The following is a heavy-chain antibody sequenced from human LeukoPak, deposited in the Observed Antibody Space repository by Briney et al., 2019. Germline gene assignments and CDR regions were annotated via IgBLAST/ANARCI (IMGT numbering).Heavy chain of an antibody. D-gene: IGHD6-19*01. CDR1: GGSISSSSYY. CDR2: IYYSGST. V-gene: IGHV4-39*01. Sequence: SPSETLSLTCTVSGGSISSSSYYWGWIRQPPGRGLEWIGSIYYSGSTYYNPSLKSRVTISVDTSKNQFSLKLSSVTAADTAVYXCXRQWLDVTYFDYWGQGTLVTVSS. CDR3: XRQWLDVTYFDY. J-gene: IGHJ4*02.